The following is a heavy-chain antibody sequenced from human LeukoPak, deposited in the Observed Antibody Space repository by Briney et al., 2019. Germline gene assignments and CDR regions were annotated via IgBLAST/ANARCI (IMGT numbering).Heavy chain of an antibody. Sequence: SETLSLTCTVSGGSISSGGYYWSWIRQHPGKGLEWIGYIYYSGSTNYNPSLKSRVTISVDTSKNQFSLKLSSVTAADTAVYYCARGNYYDSSGFDYWGQGTLVTVSS. CDR3: ARGNYYDSSGFDY. CDR2: IYYSGST. D-gene: IGHD3-22*01. CDR1: GGSISSGGYY. J-gene: IGHJ4*02. V-gene: IGHV4-31*03.